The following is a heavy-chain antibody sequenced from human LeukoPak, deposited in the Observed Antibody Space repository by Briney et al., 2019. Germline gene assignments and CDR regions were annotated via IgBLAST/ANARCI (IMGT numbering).Heavy chain of an antibody. Sequence: PGGSLRLSCAASGFTFSSYEMNWVRQAPGKGLEWISYISSSGSTIYYADSVKGRFTISRDSDKKSLYLQMNSLRAEDTAVYYCAKNRGGYSGRPHDAFDIWGQGTMVTVSS. CDR2: ISSSGSTI. D-gene: IGHD1-26*01. CDR3: AKNRGGYSGRPHDAFDI. CDR1: GFTFSSYE. V-gene: IGHV3-48*03. J-gene: IGHJ3*02.